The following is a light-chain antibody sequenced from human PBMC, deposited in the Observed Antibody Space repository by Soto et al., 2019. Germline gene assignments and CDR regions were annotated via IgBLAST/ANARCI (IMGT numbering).Light chain of an antibody. CDR1: SSNIGAGYD. CDR2: GNS. V-gene: IGLV1-40*01. J-gene: IGLJ7*01. CDR3: QSYDSSLSSV. Sequence: QSVLTQPPSVSGAPGQRVTISCTRSSSNIGAGYDVHWYQQLPGTAPKLLIYGNSNRPSGVPDRFSGSKSGTSASLAITGLQAEDEADYYCQSYDSSLSSVFGGGTQLTVL.